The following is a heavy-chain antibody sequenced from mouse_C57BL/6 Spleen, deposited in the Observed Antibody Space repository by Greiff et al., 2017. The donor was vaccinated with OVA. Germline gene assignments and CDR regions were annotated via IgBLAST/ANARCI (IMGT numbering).Heavy chain of an antibody. V-gene: IGHV1-64*01. CDR3: ARGDYYGSSHYFDY. D-gene: IGHD1-1*01. CDR1: GYTFTSYW. CDR2: IHPNSGST. Sequence: VQLQQSGAELVKPGASVKLSCKASGYTFTSYWMHWVKQRPGQGLEWIGMIHPNSGSTNYNEKFKSKATLTVDKSSSTAYMQLSSLTSEDSAVYYCARGDYYGSSHYFDYWGQGTTLTVSS. J-gene: IGHJ2*01.